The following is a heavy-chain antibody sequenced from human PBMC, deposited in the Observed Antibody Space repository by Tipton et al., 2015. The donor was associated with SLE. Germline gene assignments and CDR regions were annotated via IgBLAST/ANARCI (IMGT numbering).Heavy chain of an antibody. J-gene: IGHJ4*02. V-gene: IGHV4-39*01. CDR3: ARRSIWGYFDY. Sequence: TLSLTCAVSGGSVSSSSYYWGWVRQSPGKGLEWIGEIHHSGSTNNNPSLKSRVIISVDKSKNQFSLKLSSVTAADTAVYYCARRSIWGYFDYWGQGTLVTVSS. D-gene: IGHD2-21*01. CDR1: GGSVSSSSYY. CDR2: IHHSGST.